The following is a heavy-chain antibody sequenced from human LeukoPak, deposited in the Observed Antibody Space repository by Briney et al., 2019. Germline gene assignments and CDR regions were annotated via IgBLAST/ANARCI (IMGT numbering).Heavy chain of an antibody. V-gene: IGHV4-39*01. CDR3: ARPSSDGSGVGDAFDI. J-gene: IGHJ3*02. CDR2: IYYSGST. D-gene: IGHD3-10*01. CDR1: GGSISSSSYY. Sequence: KPSETLSLTCTVSGGSISSSSYYWGWIRQPPGKGLEWIGSIYYSGSTYYNPSLKSRVTISVDTSKNQFSLKLSSVTAADTAVYYCARPSSDGSGVGDAFDIWGQGTMVTVSS.